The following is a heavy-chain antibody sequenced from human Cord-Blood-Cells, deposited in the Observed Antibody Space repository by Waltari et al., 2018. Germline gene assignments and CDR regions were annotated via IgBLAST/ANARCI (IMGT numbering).Heavy chain of an antibody. CDR1: GGSISSGSYY. CDR2: NYTSGRH. Sequence: QVQLQESGPGLVKPSQTLSLTCTVSGGSISSGSYYWSWIRQPAGKGLEWIGYNYTSGRHNYNPALRSRVTISVDTSKNQFSLKLSSVTAADTAVYYCARRPFWSGYYFDYWGQGTLVTVSS. V-gene: IGHV4-61*09. D-gene: IGHD3-3*01. CDR3: ARRPFWSGYYFDY. J-gene: IGHJ4*02.